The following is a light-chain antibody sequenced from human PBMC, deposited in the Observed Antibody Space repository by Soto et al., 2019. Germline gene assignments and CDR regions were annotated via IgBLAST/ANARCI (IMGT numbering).Light chain of an antibody. V-gene: IGKV3-20*01. CDR1: QSVWRSH. CDR2: GAS. Sequence: DIVLTQSPGTLSLPPGERAILSFSASQSVWRSHLAWYQQKPGQAPKLLIYGASSRATGIPASFSGSGSGKDLSITISKLEPEDFAVSYCQQYGTSPPALTFGGGNKVEIK. J-gene: IGKJ4*01. CDR3: QQYGTSPPALT.